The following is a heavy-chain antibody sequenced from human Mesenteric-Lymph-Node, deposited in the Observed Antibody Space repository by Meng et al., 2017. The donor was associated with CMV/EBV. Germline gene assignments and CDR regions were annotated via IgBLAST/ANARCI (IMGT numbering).Heavy chain of an antibody. J-gene: IGHJ4*02. D-gene: IGHD3-22*01. CDR1: GFTFSSYA. CDR2: ISYDGSNK. V-gene: IGHV3-30-3*01. CDR3: ARDGGYYDSSGYYFIRYYFDY. Sequence: GESLKISCAASGFTFSSYAMHWVRQAPGKGLEWVAVISYDGSNKYYADSVKGRFTISRDNSKNTLYLQMNSLRAEDTAVYYCARDGGYYDSSGYYFIRYYFDYWGQGTLVTVSS.